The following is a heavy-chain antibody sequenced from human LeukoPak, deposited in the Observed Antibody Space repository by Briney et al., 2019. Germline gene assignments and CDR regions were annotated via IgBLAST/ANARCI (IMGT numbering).Heavy chain of an antibody. D-gene: IGHD2-2*01. CDR2: INHSGST. CDR1: GGSFSGYY. CDR3: ARKVVVVPATKRGWFDP. Sequence: TSETLSLTCAVYGGSFSGYYWSWIRQPPVKGLEWIGEINHSGSTNYNPSLKSRVTISVDTSKNQFSLKLSSVTAADTAVYYCARKVVVVPATKRGWFDPWGQGTLVTVSS. V-gene: IGHV4-34*01. J-gene: IGHJ5*02.